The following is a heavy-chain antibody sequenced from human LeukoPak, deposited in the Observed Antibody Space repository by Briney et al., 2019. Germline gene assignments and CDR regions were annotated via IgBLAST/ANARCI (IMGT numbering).Heavy chain of an antibody. V-gene: IGHV3-21*01. Sequence: GGSLRLSCAASGFTFSSYSMNWVRQAPGKGLEWVSSISSSSSYIYYADSVKGRFTISRDNSKNTLYLQMNSLRAEDTAVHYCANGGSHEPLDYWGQGTLVTVSS. CDR1: GFTFSSYS. CDR3: ANGGSHEPLDY. J-gene: IGHJ4*02. D-gene: IGHD1-26*01. CDR2: ISSSSSYI.